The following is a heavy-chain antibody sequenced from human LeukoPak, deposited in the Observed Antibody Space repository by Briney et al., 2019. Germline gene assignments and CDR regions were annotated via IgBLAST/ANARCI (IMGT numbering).Heavy chain of an antibody. CDR1: GYTLTSYG. CDR3: ARRLDYYDISGYHTLDY. Sequence: AAVKVSCKASGYTLTSYGITWVRQAPVQGLEWMGWISAYSGKTNYAQKLQGRVAMTTDTSTSTAYMELRSLRSDDTAVYYCARRLDYYDISGYHTLDYWGQGTLVTVSS. D-gene: IGHD3-22*01. V-gene: IGHV1-18*01. CDR2: ISAYSGKT. J-gene: IGHJ4*02.